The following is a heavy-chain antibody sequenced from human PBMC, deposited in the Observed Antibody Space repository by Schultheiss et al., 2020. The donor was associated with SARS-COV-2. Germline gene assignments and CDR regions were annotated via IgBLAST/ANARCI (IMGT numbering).Heavy chain of an antibody. CDR3: ARLSGSTYLYGMDV. CDR2: IGTAGDT. D-gene: IGHD2-2*01. CDR1: GFTFSSYD. V-gene: IGHV3-13*01. Sequence: GGSLRLSCAASGFTFSSYDMHWVRQATGKGLEWVSAIGTAGDTYYPGSVKGRFTISRDNSKNTLYLQMNSLRDEDTAVYYCARLSGSTYLYGMDVWGQGTTVTVSS. J-gene: IGHJ6*02.